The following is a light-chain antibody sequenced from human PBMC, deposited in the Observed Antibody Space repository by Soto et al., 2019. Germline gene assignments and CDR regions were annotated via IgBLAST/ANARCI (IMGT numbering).Light chain of an antibody. Sequence: DIQMTQSPSSLSASVGDRVTITCRASQSISSYLNWYQQKPGIAPKLLIYAASSLQSGVPARFRGSGSGTDFTLTISSLQPEDFATYYCHQIYSTPLTFGGGTQVQLK. CDR3: HQIYSTPLT. CDR2: AAS. CDR1: QSISSY. V-gene: IGKV1-39*01. J-gene: IGKJ4*01.